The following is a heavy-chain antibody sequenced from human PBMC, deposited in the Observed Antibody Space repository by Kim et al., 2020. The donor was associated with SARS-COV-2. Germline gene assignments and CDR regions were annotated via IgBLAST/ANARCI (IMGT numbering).Heavy chain of an antibody. Sequence: GESLKISCKGSGYSFTSYWISWVRQMPGKGLEWMGRIDPSDSYTNYSPSFQGHVTILADKSISTAYLQWSSLKASDTAMYYCARQDQYSSSWYYWGQGTLVTVSS. J-gene: IGHJ4*02. CDR1: GYSFTSYW. D-gene: IGHD6-13*01. CDR2: IDPSDSYT. CDR3: ARQDQYSSSWYY. V-gene: IGHV5-10-1*01.